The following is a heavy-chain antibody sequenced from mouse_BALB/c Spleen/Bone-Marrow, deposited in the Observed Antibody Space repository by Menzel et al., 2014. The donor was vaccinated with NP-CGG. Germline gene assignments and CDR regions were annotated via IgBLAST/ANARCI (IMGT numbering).Heavy chain of an antibody. CDR1: GYAFTNYL. J-gene: IGHJ3*01. CDR2: INPGSGGT. V-gene: IGHV1-54*01. D-gene: IGHD3-1*01. Sequence: VQLQQSGAELVRPGTSVKVSCKASGYAFTNYLIEWVKQRPGQGLEWIGVINPGSGGTNYNEKFKGKATLTADKSSSTAYMQLSRLTSDDSAVYFCGRGPSSGYSWFAYWGQGTLVTVST. CDR3: GRGPSSGYSWFAY.